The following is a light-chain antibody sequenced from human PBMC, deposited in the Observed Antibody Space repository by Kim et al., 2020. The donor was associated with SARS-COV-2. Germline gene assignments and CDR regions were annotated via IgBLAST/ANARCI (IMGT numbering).Light chain of an antibody. CDR2: DAS. CDR3: QQRGYWPAT. CDR1: QSGRSY. Sequence: PGERAPLSCRSSQSGRSYLAWYQQKPDQAPRLLIYDASNRATGIPARFSGSGSGTDFTLTISSLEPEDFAVYYCQQRGYWPATFGPGTKVDIK. J-gene: IGKJ3*01. V-gene: IGKV3-11*01.